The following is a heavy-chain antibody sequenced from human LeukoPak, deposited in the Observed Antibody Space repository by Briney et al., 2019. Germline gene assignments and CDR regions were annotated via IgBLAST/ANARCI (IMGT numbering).Heavy chain of an antibody. V-gene: IGHV4-38-2*02. D-gene: IGHD1-1*01. CDR2: IYHSGST. CDR3: ARTEPSGTTSH. CDR1: DYSISSSYY. J-gene: IGHJ4*02. Sequence: SETLSLTCTVSDYSISSSYYWGWIRQPPGKGLEWFGIIYHSGSTYYNPSLKSRVTISVDTSKNQFSLSLRSMTAADTAVYYCARTEPSGTTSHWGQGTLVTVSS.